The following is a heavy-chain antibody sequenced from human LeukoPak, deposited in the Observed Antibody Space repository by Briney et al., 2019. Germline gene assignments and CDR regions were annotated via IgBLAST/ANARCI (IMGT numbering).Heavy chain of an antibody. D-gene: IGHD5-12*01. J-gene: IGHJ4*02. Sequence: PGVSQSLPCTGSGFIFSRYWVSCVRHSPGKGLGWVANIKQDGSEKYYVDSVKGRFTISRDNAKNSVHLQMNSLRAEDTAKYYCTRDFVGWVATTFDNWGQGTLVTVSS. V-gene: IGHV3-7*03. CDR1: GFIFSRYW. CDR2: IKQDGSEK. CDR3: TRDFVGWVATTFDN.